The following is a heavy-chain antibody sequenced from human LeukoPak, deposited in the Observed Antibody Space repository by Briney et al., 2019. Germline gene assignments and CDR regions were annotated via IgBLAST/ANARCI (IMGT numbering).Heavy chain of an antibody. CDR1: EGTFSSYA. CDR3: AIKGGGDCPTTCRYYYGMDV. D-gene: IGHD2-21*02. V-gene: IGHV1-69*13. Sequence: ASVKVSCKASEGTFSSYAISWVRQAPGQGLEWMGGITPIFGTADYAQKFQGRVTITADESTSTAYMELSSLRSEDTAVYYCAIKGGGDCPTTCRYYYGMDVWGQGTTVTVSS. CDR2: ITPIFGTA. J-gene: IGHJ6*02.